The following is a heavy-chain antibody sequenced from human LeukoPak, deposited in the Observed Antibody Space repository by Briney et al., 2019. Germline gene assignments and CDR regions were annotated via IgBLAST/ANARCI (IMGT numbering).Heavy chain of an antibody. Sequence: GASVKVSCKASGGTFSSYAISWVRPAPGQGLEWMGGIIPIFGTANYAQKFQGRVTITADESTSTAYMELSSLRSEDTAVYYCARGKGSSWPNPYYWGQGTLVTVSS. V-gene: IGHV1-69*13. D-gene: IGHD6-13*01. CDR1: GGTFSSYA. CDR2: IIPIFGTA. J-gene: IGHJ4*02. CDR3: ARGKGSSWPNPYY.